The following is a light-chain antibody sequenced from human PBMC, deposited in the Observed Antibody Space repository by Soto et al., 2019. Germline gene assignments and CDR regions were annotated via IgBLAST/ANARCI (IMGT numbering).Light chain of an antibody. CDR3: QHYSMSPWT. CDR1: QTISGSY. V-gene: IGKV3-20*01. J-gene: IGKJ1*01. CDR2: ATS. Sequence: EVVLTQSPGTLSLSPGERATLSCRPSQTISGSYLAWYQQKPGQAPRLLIYATSRSATGIPDRFSGSGSETDFTLTISRLEPEDFAVYYCQHYSMSPWTFGQGTKVEIK.